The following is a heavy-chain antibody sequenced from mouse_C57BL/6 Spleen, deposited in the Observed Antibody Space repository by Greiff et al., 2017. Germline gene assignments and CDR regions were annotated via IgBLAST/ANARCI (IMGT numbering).Heavy chain of an antibody. CDR2: IYPGDGDT. V-gene: IGHV1-82*01. D-gene: IGHD2-1*01. Sequence: VQLQQSGPELVKPGASVKISCKASGYAFSSSWMNWVKQRPGKGLEWIGRIYPGDGDTNYNGKFKGKATLTADKSSSTAYMQLSSLTSEDSAVYFCARSGKPALDYWGQGTTLTVSS. CDR1: GYAFSSSW. CDR3: ARSGKPALDY. J-gene: IGHJ2*01.